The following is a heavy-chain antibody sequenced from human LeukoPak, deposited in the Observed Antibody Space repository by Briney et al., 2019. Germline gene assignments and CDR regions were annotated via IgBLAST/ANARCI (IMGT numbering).Heavy chain of an antibody. J-gene: IGHJ4*02. CDR3: ATDGIPGATTTLDY. D-gene: IGHD1-26*01. CDR2: FDPEDGET. Sequence: ASVKVSCKVSGVTLNDLSIQWVRQAPGKGLEWMGGFDPEDGETIYAPKFQARVTMTQDTYEDTAYMELSSLRSEDTAVYYCATDGIPGATTTLDYWGQGTLVTVSS. V-gene: IGHV1-24*01. CDR1: GVTLNDLS.